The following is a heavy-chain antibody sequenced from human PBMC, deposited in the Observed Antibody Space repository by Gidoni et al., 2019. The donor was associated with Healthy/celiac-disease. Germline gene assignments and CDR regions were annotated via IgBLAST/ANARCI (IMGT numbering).Heavy chain of an antibody. CDR3: ARGDGSGWLVYFDY. V-gene: IGHV4-34*01. CDR2: INHSGST. CDR1: GGSFSGYY. J-gene: IGHJ4*02. D-gene: IGHD6-19*01. Sequence: QVQLQQWGAGLLKPSETLSLTCAVYGGSFSGYYWSWIRQPPGKGLEWIGEINHSGSTNYNPPLKSRVTISADTSKNQFSLKLSSVTAADTAVYYCARGDGSGWLVYFDYWGQGTLVTVSS.